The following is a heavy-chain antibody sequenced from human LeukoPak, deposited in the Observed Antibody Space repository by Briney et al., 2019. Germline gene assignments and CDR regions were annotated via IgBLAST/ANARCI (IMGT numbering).Heavy chain of an antibody. CDR1: GFTFSAYA. D-gene: IGHD5-18*01. Sequence: HPGGSLRLSCAASGFTFSAYAMCWVRQAPGKGLEWVSSFSNSGESTYYADSVKGRFTMSRDESKKMLYLQMNSLRAEDTAVYYCAKGAPAHGYNYDLYYYYYGMDVWGQGTTVTVSS. J-gene: IGHJ6*02. V-gene: IGHV3-23*01. CDR2: FSNSGEST. CDR3: AKGAPAHGYNYDLYYYYYGMDV.